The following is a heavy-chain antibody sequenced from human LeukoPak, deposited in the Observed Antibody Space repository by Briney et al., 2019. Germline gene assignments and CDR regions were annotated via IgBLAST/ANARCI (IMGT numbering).Heavy chain of an antibody. CDR2: ISGSGGST. CDR1: GFTFSSYA. CDR3: AKDQARGGEWLSSLTRGGTFDY. D-gene: IGHD3-3*01. J-gene: IGHJ4*02. Sequence: GVSLTLSCAASGFTFSSYAMSWVRPAPGQGLEWVSAISGSGGSTYYADSVKGRFTISRDNSKNTLYLQMNSPRAEDTAVYYSAKDQARGGEWLSSLTRGGTFDYWGQGTLVTVSS. V-gene: IGHV3-23*01.